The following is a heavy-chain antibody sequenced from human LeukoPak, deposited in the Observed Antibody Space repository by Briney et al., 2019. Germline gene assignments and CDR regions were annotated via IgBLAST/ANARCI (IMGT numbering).Heavy chain of an antibody. J-gene: IGHJ5*02. CDR1: GGSISGQY. Sequence: SETLSLTCTVSGGSISGQYRSWIRQPPGRGLEWIGYVSYSGNTKYNPSLKSRVTISVDTSKNQFSLKLNSMTAADTSVYYCARLRFLEWLFPWFDPWGQGTLVTVSS. CDR3: ARLRFLEWLFPWFDP. V-gene: IGHV4-59*08. CDR2: VSYSGNT. D-gene: IGHD3-3*01.